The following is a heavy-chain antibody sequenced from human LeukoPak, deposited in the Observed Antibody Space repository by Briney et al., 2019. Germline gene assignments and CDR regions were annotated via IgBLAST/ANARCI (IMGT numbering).Heavy chain of an antibody. V-gene: IGHV3-23*01. CDR3: AIMHPYYDGNGYWVQ. D-gene: IGHD3-22*01. J-gene: IGHJ4*02. CDR2: INTIGGST. CDR1: GFTFSSYA. Sequence: GGSLRLSCAASGFTFSSYAMSWVRQAPGKGLEWVSGINTIGGSTAYADSVKGGFTISRDNPRNTLYMQMNSLRAEDTALYYCAIMHPYYDGNGYWVQWGQGTLVTVSS.